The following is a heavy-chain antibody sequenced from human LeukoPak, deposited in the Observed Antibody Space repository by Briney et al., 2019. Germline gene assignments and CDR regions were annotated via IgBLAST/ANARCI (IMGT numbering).Heavy chain of an antibody. V-gene: IGHV1-46*01. CDR2: INPSGGST. CDR1: GYTFTSYY. CDR3: ARLSSHYGDYKVDP. D-gene: IGHD4-17*01. Sequence: ASVKVSCKASGYTFTSYYMHWVRQAPGQGLEWMGIINPSGGSTSYAQKFQGRVTMTRDTSISTAYMELSSLRSEDTAVYYCARLSSHYGDYKVDPWGQGTLATVSS. J-gene: IGHJ5*02.